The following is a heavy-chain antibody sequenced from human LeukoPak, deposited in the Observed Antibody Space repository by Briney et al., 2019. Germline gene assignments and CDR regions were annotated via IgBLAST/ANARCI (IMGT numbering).Heavy chain of an antibody. CDR1: GGSISTYY. V-gene: IGHV4-4*07. J-gene: IGHJ3*01. Sequence: SETLSLTCSVSGGSISTYYWSWIRQPAGKGLEWIGRIYTTGGTNYNPSLKSRVTISVDTSKNQFSLKLSSVTAADTAVYYCARGGGPRLVFPYSSGWGQGTMVTVSS. CDR2: IYTTGGT. CDR3: ARGGGPRLVFPYSSG. D-gene: IGHD6-19*01.